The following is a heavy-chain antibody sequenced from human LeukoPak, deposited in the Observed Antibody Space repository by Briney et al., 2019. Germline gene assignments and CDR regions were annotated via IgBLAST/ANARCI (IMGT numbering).Heavy chain of an antibody. Sequence: GGSLRLSCAASGFTFDDYGMSWVRQAPGKGLVWVSRINSDGSSTSYADSVKGRFTISRDNAKNTLYLQMNSLRAEDTAVYYCARGRTGYSSGWYSEYFQHWGQGTPVTVSS. V-gene: IGHV3-74*01. CDR3: ARGRTGYSSGWYSEYFQH. J-gene: IGHJ1*01. D-gene: IGHD6-19*01. CDR2: INSDGSST. CDR1: GFTFDDYG.